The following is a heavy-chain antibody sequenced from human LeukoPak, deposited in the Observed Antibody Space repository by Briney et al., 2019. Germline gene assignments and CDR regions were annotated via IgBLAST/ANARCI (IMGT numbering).Heavy chain of an antibody. V-gene: IGHV3-30*02. CDR2: IRYDGSNK. J-gene: IGHJ3*02. CDR3: ARKGRANDAFDI. Sequence: GGSLRLSCAASGFTFSSYGMHWVRQAPGKGLEWVAFIRYDGSNKYYADSVKGRFTISRDNSKNTLYLQMNSLRAEDTAVYYCARKGRANDAFDIWGQGTMVTVSS. CDR1: GFTFSSYG.